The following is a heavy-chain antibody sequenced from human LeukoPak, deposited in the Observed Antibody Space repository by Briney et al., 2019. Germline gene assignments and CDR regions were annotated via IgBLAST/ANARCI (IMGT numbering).Heavy chain of an antibody. J-gene: IGHJ2*01. CDR2: IKSKTDGGTT. V-gene: IGHV3-15*01. D-gene: IGHD1-1*01. CDR1: GFTFTNAW. CDR3: TTETNWYFDL. Sequence: GGSLRLSCAASGFTFTNAWMSWVRQAPGKGLEWIGRIKSKTDGGTTDYAAPGKGRFTISRDDSENTLYLQMNSLKTEDTAVYFCTTETNWYFDLWGRGTLVTVSS.